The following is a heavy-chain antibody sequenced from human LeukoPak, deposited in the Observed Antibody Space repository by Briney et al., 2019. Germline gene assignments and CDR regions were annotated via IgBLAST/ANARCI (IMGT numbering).Heavy chain of an antibody. CDR1: GGSFSGYY. V-gene: IGHV4-34*01. D-gene: IGHD4-17*01. CDR2: INHSGST. CDR3: ARGDYGDYVSNWFDP. Sequence: SETLSLTCAVYGGSFSGYYWSWIRQPPGKGLEWIGEINHSGSTNYNPSLASRVTISVDTSKSQFSLKLSSVTAADTAVYYCARGDYGDYVSNWFDPWGQGTLVTVSS. J-gene: IGHJ5*02.